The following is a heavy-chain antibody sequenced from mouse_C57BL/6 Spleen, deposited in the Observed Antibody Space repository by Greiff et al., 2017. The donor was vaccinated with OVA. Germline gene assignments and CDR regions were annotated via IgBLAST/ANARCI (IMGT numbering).Heavy chain of an antibody. CDR1: GYTFTSYW. CDR2: VDPSDSYT. Sequence: QVQLQQPGAELVRPGTSVKLSCKASGYTFTSYWMHWVKQRPGQGLEWIGVVDPSDSYTNYNQKFKGKATLTVDTSSSTAYMQLSSLTSEDSAVYYCSRGRRQHRCDYAMDYWGQGTSVTVSS. CDR3: SRGRRQHRCDYAMDY. J-gene: IGHJ4*01. V-gene: IGHV1-59*01. D-gene: IGHD3-2*02.